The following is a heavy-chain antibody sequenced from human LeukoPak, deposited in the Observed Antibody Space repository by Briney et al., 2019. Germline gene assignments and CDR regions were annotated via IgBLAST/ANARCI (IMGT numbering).Heavy chain of an antibody. D-gene: IGHD2-15*01. CDR2: INPNSGGT. V-gene: IGHV1-2*02. J-gene: IGHJ4*02. CDR1: GYTFTSYG. Sequence: ASVKVSCKASGYTFTSYGISWVRQAPGQGLEWMGWINPNSGGTNYAQKFQGRVTMTRDTSISTAYMELSRLRSDDTAVYYCARLQMVAATRGGSAENWGQGTLVTVSS. CDR3: ARLQMVAATRGGSAEN.